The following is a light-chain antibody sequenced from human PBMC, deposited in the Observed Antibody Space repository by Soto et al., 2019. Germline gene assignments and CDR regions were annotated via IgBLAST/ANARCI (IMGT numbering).Light chain of an antibody. CDR1: GNAVSYQL. V-gene: IGLV2-23*02. J-gene: IGLJ1*01. Sequence: QPASVSGSPGQSITISCSGNAVSYQLVSWYQQQPGKAPKLILYNVTRRPSGVSNRFSGFKSGTTASLKITGLQAEDEADYYCCSFVGVTNDVFGNGTKLTVL. CDR2: NVT. CDR3: CSFVGVTNDV.